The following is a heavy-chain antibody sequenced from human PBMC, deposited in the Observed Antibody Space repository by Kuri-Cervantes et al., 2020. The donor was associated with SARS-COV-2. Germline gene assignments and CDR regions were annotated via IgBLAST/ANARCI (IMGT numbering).Heavy chain of an antibody. Sequence: ESLKISCAVYGGSFSGYYWSWIRQPPGKGLEWIGEINHSGSTNYNPSLKSRVTISVDTSKNQFSLKLSSVTAAYTAVYDCARGGSMIVVRRYFDYWGQGTLVTVSS. CDR1: GGSFSGYY. J-gene: IGHJ4*02. D-gene: IGHD3-22*01. CDR2: INHSGST. V-gene: IGHV4-34*01. CDR3: ARGGSMIVVRRYFDY.